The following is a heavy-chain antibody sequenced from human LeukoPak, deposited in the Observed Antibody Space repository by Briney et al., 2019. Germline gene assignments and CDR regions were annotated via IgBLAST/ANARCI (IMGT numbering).Heavy chain of an antibody. Sequence: ASVKVSCKASGGTFSSYAISWVRQAPGQGLEWMGGIIPIFGTANYAQKFQGRVTITADESTSTAYMELSSLRSEDTAVYYCATVWPAEYFQHWGQGTLVTVSS. CDR2: IIPIFGTA. CDR3: ATVWPAEYFQH. CDR1: GGTFSSYA. V-gene: IGHV1-69*01. J-gene: IGHJ1*01.